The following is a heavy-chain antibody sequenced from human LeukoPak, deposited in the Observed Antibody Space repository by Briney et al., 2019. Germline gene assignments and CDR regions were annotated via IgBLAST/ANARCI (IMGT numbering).Heavy chain of an antibody. Sequence: SVKVSCKASGGTFSSYAICWVRQAPGQGLEWMGGIIPIFGTANYAQKFQGRVTITTDESTSTAYMELSSLRSEDTAVYYCARGLYCGGDCYSPNPYYYYYMDVWGKGTTVTVSS. CDR2: IIPIFGTA. V-gene: IGHV1-69*05. CDR1: GGTFSSYA. D-gene: IGHD2-21*01. CDR3: ARGLYCGGDCYSPNPYYYYYMDV. J-gene: IGHJ6*03.